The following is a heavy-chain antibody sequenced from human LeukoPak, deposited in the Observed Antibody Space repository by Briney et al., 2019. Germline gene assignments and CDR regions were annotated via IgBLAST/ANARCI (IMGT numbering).Heavy chain of an antibody. CDR2: ISSSSSYI. J-gene: IGHJ6*02. CDR3: ARAPYYYDSSGYYCRPFYYYGMDV. V-gene: IGHV3-21*01. D-gene: IGHD3-22*01. Sequence: PGGSLRLSCAASGFTFSSYSMNWVRQAPGKGLEGVSSISSSSSYIYYADSVKGRFTISRDNAKNSLYLQMNSLRAEDTAVYYCARAPYYYDSSGYYCRPFYYYGMDVWGQGTTVTVSS. CDR1: GFTFSSYS.